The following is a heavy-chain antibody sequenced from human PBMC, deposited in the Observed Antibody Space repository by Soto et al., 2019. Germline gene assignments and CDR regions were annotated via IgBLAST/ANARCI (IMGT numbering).Heavy chain of an antibody. CDR2: IYWDDDK. CDR3: AHRPSYCSGGSCYSGFDY. CDR1: GFSLSTSGVG. V-gene: IGHV2-5*02. D-gene: IGHD2-15*01. J-gene: IGHJ4*02. Sequence: QITLKESGPTLVKPTQTLTLTCTFSGFSLSTSGVGVGWIRQPPGKALEWLALIYWDDDKRYSPSLKSRLTITKXPTXXQXLLTMTNMDPVDTATYYCAHRPSYCSGGSCYSGFDYWGQGTLVTVSS.